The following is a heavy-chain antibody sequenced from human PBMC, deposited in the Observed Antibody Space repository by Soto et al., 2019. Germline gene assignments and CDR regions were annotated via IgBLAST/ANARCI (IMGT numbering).Heavy chain of an antibody. CDR1: GFTFSNNA. D-gene: IGHD6-19*01. CDR3: AKARQAQSHYYYGMDV. J-gene: IGHJ6*02. Sequence: GGSLGLACAASGFTFSNNAVNWVGHAPGTGLEWVSGISGTGYGTYYADSVKGRFTISRNSSNNTLYLQMNSLRGEDTAIYYCAKARQAQSHYYYGMDVRGQGTPVTVS. V-gene: IGHV3-23*01. CDR2: ISGTGYGT.